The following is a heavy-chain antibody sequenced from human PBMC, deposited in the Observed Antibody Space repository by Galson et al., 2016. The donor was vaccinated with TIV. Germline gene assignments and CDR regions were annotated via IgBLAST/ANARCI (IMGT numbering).Heavy chain of an antibody. Sequence: SVKVSCKASGGTFSTYVINWVRQAPGQGLEWMGGIIPLFGTTNYAQKFQGRVTISADESTSTAYMELSSLRSEDTAVFYCATDRNTALDTYHYYGMDGWGPGTTVTVSS. J-gene: IGHJ6*02. CDR2: IIPLFGTT. V-gene: IGHV1-69*13. CDR3: ATDRNTALDTYHYYGMDG. CDR1: GGTFSTYV. D-gene: IGHD5-18*01.